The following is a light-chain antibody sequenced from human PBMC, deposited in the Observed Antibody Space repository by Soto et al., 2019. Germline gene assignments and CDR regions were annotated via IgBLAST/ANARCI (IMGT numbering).Light chain of an antibody. J-gene: IGLJ1*01. V-gene: IGLV2-14*03. CDR2: GVS. Sequence: QSALTQPASVSGSPGQSIPISCTGSSSDVGAYKYVSWYQQHPGKVPKLIIYGVSNRPSGVSNRFSGSKSGNTAFLTISGLQPEEEADYYCSSFTGTTNLDVFGTGTKVTVL. CDR1: SSDVGAYKY. CDR3: SSFTGTTNLDV.